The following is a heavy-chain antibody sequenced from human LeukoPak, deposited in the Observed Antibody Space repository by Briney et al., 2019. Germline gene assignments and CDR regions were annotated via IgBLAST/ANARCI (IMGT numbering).Heavy chain of an antibody. D-gene: IGHD5-24*01. CDR2: IYYSGST. J-gene: IGHJ6*03. V-gene: IGHV4-39*01. Sequence: SETLSLTCTVSGGSISSSSYYWGWIRQPPGKGLEWIGSIYYSGSTYYNPSLKSRVAISVDTSKNQFSLKLSSVTAADTAVYYCARHPPDGYLGYYYYMDVWGKGTTVTVSS. CDR1: GGSISSSSYY. CDR3: ARHPPDGYLGYYYYMDV.